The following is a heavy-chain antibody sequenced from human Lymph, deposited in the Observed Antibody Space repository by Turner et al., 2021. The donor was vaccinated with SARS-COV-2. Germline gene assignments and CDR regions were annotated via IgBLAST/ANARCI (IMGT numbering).Heavy chain of an antibody. CDR2: ISVSGGST. CDR3: AKGVRGVIIPEAFDI. CDR1: GFTFSSYA. J-gene: IGHJ3*02. Sequence: EVQLLESGGGLVQPGGSLRLPCAASGFTFSSYAMGWVRQAPGKGLEWVSSISVSGGSTYYADSVKGRFTISRDNSKNTLYLQMNSLRAEDTAVYYCAKGVRGVIIPEAFDIWGQGTMVTISS. D-gene: IGHD3-10*01. V-gene: IGHV3-23*01.